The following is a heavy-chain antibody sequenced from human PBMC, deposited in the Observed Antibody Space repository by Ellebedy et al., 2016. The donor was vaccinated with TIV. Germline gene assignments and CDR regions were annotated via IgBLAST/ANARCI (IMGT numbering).Heavy chain of an antibody. CDR1: GFTFSNYG. Sequence: GESLKISCEASGFTFSNYGMHWVRQAPGKGLEYVSSISTTGAYIFYADSVKGRFTISRDNAKNSLYLQMNSLKADDTAVYYCARPSDTAATIRFYGLDIWGQGTTVTVSS. D-gene: IGHD5-12*01. CDR3: ARPSDTAATIRFYGLDI. J-gene: IGHJ6*02. CDR2: ISTTGAYI. V-gene: IGHV3-21*01.